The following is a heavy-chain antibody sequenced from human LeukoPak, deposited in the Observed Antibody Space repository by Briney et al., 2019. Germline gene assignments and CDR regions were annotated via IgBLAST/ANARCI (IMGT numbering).Heavy chain of an antibody. CDR1: GFSFSTHW. Sequence: GGSLRLSCAASGFSFSTHWMSWVRQAPGKGLEWVANIKQDGSEKFYVGSVKGRFTISRDNAQNSLSLQMSSLRVEDTAVYYCVREGYIYGFHHGDYFDYWGQGTLVTVSS. J-gene: IGHJ4*02. D-gene: IGHD5-18*01. CDR2: IKQDGSEK. V-gene: IGHV3-7*01. CDR3: VREGYIYGFHHGDYFDY.